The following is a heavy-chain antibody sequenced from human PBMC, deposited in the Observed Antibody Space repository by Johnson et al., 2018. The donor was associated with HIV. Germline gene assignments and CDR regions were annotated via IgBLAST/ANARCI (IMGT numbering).Heavy chain of an antibody. CDR3: ARGLTGDDAFDI. J-gene: IGHJ3*02. Sequence: MLLVESGGGLVQPGGSLRLSCAASGFTFSSYDMHWVRQATGKGLEWVSAIGPAGDTYYPGSVKGRFTISRENAKNSLYLQMNSLRAGDTAVYYCARGLTGDDAFDIWGQGTMVTVSS. CDR1: GFTFSSYD. V-gene: IGHV3-13*01. CDR2: IGPAGDT. D-gene: IGHD7-27*01.